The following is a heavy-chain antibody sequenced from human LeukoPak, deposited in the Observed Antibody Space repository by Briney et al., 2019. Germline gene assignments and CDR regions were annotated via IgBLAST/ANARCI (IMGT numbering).Heavy chain of an antibody. J-gene: IGHJ5*02. CDR2: INHSGST. Sequence: SETLSLTCAVYGGSFSGYYWSWIRQPPGKGLEWIGEINHSGSTNYNPSLKSRVTISVDTSKYQFSLKLSSVTAADTAVYYCARGSLSRGCSSTSCYMGWSDPWGQGTLVTVSS. CDR3: ARGSLSRGCSSTSCYMGWSDP. V-gene: IGHV4-34*01. CDR1: GGSFSGYY. D-gene: IGHD2-2*02.